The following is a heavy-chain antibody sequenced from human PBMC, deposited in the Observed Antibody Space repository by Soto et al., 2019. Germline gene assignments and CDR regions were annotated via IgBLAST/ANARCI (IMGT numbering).Heavy chain of an antibody. V-gene: IGHV1-18*01. CDR2: ISAYNGNT. D-gene: IGHD1-26*01. CDR1: GYIFTSLG. Sequence: GASVKVSCKASGYIFTSLGISWVRQAPGQGLEWMGWISAYNGNTNYAQNLQGRVTMTTDTSTSTAYMELRSLRSDDTAVCYCARDNSRLYFDYWGQGALVTVSS. J-gene: IGHJ4*02. CDR3: ARDNSRLYFDY.